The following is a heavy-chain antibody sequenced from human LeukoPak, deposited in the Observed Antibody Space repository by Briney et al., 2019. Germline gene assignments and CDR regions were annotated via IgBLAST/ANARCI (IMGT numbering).Heavy chain of an antibody. CDR2: IVSDGSDT. CDR1: GFTFSHYW. CDR3: ARAAYNSSPDY. J-gene: IGHJ4*02. V-gene: IGHV3-74*01. D-gene: IGHD6-6*01. Sequence: PGGSLRLSCAASGFTFSHYWMVWVRQTPEKGLVWVSYIVSDGSDTSYADSVKGRFTMSRDSAKDTLYLQMDSLRTEDTAMYYCARAAYNSSPDYWGQGTLVTVSS.